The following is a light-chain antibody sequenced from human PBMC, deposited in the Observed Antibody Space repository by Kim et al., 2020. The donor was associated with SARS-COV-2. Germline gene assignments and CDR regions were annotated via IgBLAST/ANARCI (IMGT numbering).Light chain of an antibody. CDR3: QQYNNWPRT. J-gene: IGKJ1*01. CDR1: QSVSSN. Sequence: EIVMTQSPATLSVSPGERATLSCRASQSVSSNLAWYQHKPGQAPRLLIYGASTRATGFPDRFSGSGSGTEFTLTINGLQSEDFAVYYCQQYNNWPRTFGQGTKVDIK. V-gene: IGKV3-15*01. CDR2: GAS.